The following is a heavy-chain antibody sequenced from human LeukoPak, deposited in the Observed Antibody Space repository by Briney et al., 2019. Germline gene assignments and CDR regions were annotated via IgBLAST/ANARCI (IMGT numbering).Heavy chain of an antibody. Sequence: SETLSLTCAVYSGSLSGYYWSWIRQPPGKGLEWIGEINHSGSTNYNPSLKSRVTISVDTSKNQFSLKLSSVTAADTAVYYCARSSKVGATADYWGQGTLVTVSS. CDR2: INHSGST. J-gene: IGHJ4*02. D-gene: IGHD1-26*01. CDR1: SGSLSGYY. CDR3: ARSSKVGATADY. V-gene: IGHV4-34*01.